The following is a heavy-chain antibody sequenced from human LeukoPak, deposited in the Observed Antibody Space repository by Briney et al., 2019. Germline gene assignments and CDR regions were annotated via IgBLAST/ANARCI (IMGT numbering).Heavy chain of an antibody. CDR3: ARDVPYCSGGSCYSELLDY. CDR2: IIASGADT. J-gene: IGHJ4*02. Sequence: GGSLRLSCAASGLTFSSYAMSWVRQAPGKGLEWVSAIIASGADTYYADSLKGRFAISRDNTKNILYLQMNSLRAEDTAVYYCARDVPYCSGGSCYSELLDYWGQETLVTVSS. V-gene: IGHV3-23*01. D-gene: IGHD2-15*01. CDR1: GLTFSSYA.